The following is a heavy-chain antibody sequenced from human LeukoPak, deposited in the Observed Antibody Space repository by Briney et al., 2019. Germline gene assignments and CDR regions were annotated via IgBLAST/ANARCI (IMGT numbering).Heavy chain of an antibody. Sequence: GGSLRLSCAASGVTFSSYSMNWVRQVPGKGLEWVAAVNWNGGSTGYADSVKGRFTTSRDNAKNSLYLQMNSLRAEDTALYHCARLAAAGLYYYFDYWGQGTLVTVSS. CDR3: ARLAAAGLYYYFDY. J-gene: IGHJ4*02. D-gene: IGHD6-13*01. CDR1: GVTFSSYS. CDR2: VNWNGGST. V-gene: IGHV3-20*01.